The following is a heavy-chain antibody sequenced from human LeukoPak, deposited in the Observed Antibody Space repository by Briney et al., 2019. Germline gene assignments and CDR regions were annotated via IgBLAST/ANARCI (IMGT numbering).Heavy chain of an antibody. V-gene: IGHV1-69*13. Sequence: ASVKVSCKASGGTFSSYAISWVRQAPGQGLGWMGGIIPIFGTANYAQKFQGRVTITADESTSTAYMELSSLRSEDTAVYYCARGGWELRPDRYYMDVWGKGTTVTVSS. J-gene: IGHJ6*03. CDR1: GGTFSSYA. D-gene: IGHD1-26*01. CDR3: ARGGWELRPDRYYMDV. CDR2: IIPIFGTA.